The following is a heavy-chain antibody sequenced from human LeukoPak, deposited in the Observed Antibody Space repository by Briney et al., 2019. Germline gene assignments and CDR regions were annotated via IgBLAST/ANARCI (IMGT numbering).Heavy chain of an antibody. Sequence: GGSLRLSCAAPGFTFSSYSMNWVRQAPGKGLEWVSYISSSSSTIYYADSVKGRFTISRDNAKNSLYLQMNSLRAEDTAVYYCARLLTSFFDYWGQGTLVTVSS. V-gene: IGHV3-48*01. CDR1: GFTFSSYS. D-gene: IGHD3-9*01. CDR3: ARLLTSFFDY. J-gene: IGHJ4*02. CDR2: ISSSSSTI.